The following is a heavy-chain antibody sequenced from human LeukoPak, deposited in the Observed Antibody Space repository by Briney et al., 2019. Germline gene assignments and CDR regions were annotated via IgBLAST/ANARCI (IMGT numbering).Heavy chain of an antibody. V-gene: IGHV3-43*02. CDR1: GVNFESYE. D-gene: IGHD3-22*01. CDR2: ISWDGGVT. Sequence: PGGSLRLSCAVTGVNFESYEMNWVRQAPGKGLEWVSLISWDGGVTYHADSVKGRFTISRDNSKNSLYLQMNSLRTEDTALYYCAKARGLIGGAFDIWGQGTMVTVSS. J-gene: IGHJ3*02. CDR3: AKARGLIGGAFDI.